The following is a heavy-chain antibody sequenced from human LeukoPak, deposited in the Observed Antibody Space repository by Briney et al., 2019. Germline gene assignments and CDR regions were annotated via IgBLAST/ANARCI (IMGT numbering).Heavy chain of an antibody. D-gene: IGHD4-23*01. V-gene: IGHV1-46*01. J-gene: IGHJ5*02. CDR3: ARDNSVEDTAWWFDP. CDR2: INPSGGST. CDR1: GYTFTSYY. Sequence: ASVKVSCKASGYTFTSYYMHWVRQAPGQGLEWMGIINPSGGSTSYAQKFQGRVTMTRDMSTSTDYMELSSPRSEDTAVYYCARDNSVEDTAWWFDPWGQGTLVTVSS.